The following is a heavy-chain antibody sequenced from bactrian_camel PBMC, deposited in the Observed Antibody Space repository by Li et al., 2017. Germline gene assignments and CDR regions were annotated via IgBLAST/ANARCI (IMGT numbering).Heavy chain of an antibody. V-gene: IGHV3S53*01. J-gene: IGHJ4*01. D-gene: IGHD2*01. CDR1: GYLFC. CDR2: IDERDRT. CDR3: AAKRIRGACNTPAIGYNN. Sequence: HVQLVESGGGLVQPGGSLTLTCAASGYLFCMGWFRQAPGKEREGVAFIDERDRTTYADSAKGRFTISLDRDKGTLLLQMNSLKPDDSAIYYCAAKRIRGACNTPAIGYNNWGRGTQVTVS.